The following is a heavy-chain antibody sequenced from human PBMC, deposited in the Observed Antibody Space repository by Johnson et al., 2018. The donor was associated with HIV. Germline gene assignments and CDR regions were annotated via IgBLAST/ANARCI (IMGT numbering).Heavy chain of an antibody. V-gene: IGHV3-73*01. Sequence: VQVVESGGGLVQPGGSLKLSCAASGFFFSGSAMHWVRQASGKGLEWVGRIRSKANNYATTYAASLKGRFTISRDDSKNTAYLQMNSLKTEDTAVYYCSYAFDIWGQGTMVTVSS. CDR2: IRSKANNYAT. CDR1: GFFFSGSA. J-gene: IGHJ3*02. CDR3: SYAFDI.